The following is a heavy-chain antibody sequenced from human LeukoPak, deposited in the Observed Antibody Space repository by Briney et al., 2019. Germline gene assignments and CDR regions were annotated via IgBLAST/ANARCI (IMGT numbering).Heavy chain of an antibody. D-gene: IGHD1-1*01. V-gene: IGHV3-23*01. CDR2: VTNSGGST. Sequence: GGSVRVSCAASGFIFSIYAMSWVRQAPGKGLEWVGRVTNSGGSTYYADSVKGRFAISRDNSKNTLYLQMNTLRADDTAVYYCVQEAGHNWGYLDYWGQGTLVTVSS. J-gene: IGHJ4*02. CDR3: VQEAGHNWGYLDY. CDR1: GFIFSIYA.